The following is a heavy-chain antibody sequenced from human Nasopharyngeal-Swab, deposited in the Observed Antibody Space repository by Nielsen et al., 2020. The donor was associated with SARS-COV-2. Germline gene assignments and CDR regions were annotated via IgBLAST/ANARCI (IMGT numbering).Heavy chain of an antibody. CDR2: KKQDGSEK. Sequence: GESLKISCAASGFIFSTYWMIWVRQAPGKGLEWVANKKQDGSEKYYVDSVKGRFTISRDNAKNSLYLQMNSLRAEDTAVYYCARDKRWLVQGELDNWGQGTLVTVSS. J-gene: IGHJ4*02. CDR3: ARDKRWLVQGELDN. V-gene: IGHV3-7*01. CDR1: GFIFSTYW. D-gene: IGHD6-19*01.